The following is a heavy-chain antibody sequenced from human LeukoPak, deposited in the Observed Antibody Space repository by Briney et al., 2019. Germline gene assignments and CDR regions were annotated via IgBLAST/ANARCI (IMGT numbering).Heavy chain of an antibody. J-gene: IGHJ4*02. D-gene: IGHD5-18*01. CDR1: GFTFSSYA. Sequence: GGSLRLSCAASGFTFSSYAMHWVRQAPGKGLEWVAVISYDGSNKYYADSVKGRFTISRDNSKNTLYLQMNSLRAEDTAVYYCARDGGYSYGYTLDYWGQGTLVTVSS. V-gene: IGHV3-30*04. CDR2: ISYDGSNK. CDR3: ARDGGYSYGYTLDY.